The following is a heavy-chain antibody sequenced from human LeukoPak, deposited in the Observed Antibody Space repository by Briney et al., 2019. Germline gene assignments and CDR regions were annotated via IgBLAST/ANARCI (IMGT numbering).Heavy chain of an antibody. J-gene: IGHJ3*02. D-gene: IGHD3-22*01. Sequence: GGSLRLSCAASGFTVSSNYMSWVRQAPGKGLEWVSAINGSGGNTYYAESVKGRFTISRDNSKNTLYLQMSSLRAEDTAVYYCAKVLTRPTQYYYDSSGPTGPDAFDIWGQGTMVTVSS. CDR1: GFTVSSNY. V-gene: IGHV3-23*01. CDR2: INGSGGNT. CDR3: AKVLTRPTQYYYDSSGPTGPDAFDI.